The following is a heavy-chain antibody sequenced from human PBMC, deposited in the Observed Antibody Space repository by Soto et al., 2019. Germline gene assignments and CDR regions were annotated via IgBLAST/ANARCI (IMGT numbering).Heavy chain of an antibody. J-gene: IGHJ4*02. CDR1: GGSITTGGYY. CDR3: ARTKCSGGSCYSWSLDY. V-gene: IGHV4-31*03. Sequence: PSETLSLTCTVSGGSITTGGYYWSWIRQLPGKGLEWIGHRYYSESTYYNPSLKSRVSISLDTSKNQFSLKLSFVTAADTVMYYCARTKCSGGSCYSWSLDYWGQGNPVTVSS. D-gene: IGHD2-15*01. CDR2: RYYSEST.